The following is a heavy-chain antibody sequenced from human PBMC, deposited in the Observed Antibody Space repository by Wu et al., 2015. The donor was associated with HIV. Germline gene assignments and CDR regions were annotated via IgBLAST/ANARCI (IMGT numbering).Heavy chain of an antibody. CDR2: INPNGGT. Sequence: QVQLVQSGAEVKKPGASVKVSCKASGYTFTEYYLYWVRQAPGQGLEWMGWINPNGGTNYAQKFQGRVTMTRDTSIGTAYMDLKRLKSDDTAIYYCARDYVDYYDSGVIIVTGYLYYWGQGTLVTVSS. V-gene: IGHV1-2*02. CDR1: GYTFTEYY. CDR3: ARDYVDYYDSGVIIVTGYLYY. D-gene: IGHD3-10*02. J-gene: IGHJ4*02.